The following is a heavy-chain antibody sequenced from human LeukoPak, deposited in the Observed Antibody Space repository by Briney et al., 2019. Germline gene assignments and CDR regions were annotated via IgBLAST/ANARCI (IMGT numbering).Heavy chain of an antibody. CDR2: INPNSGGT. CDR1: GYTFTGYY. Sequence: GASVKVSCKASGYTFTGYYMHWVRQAPGQGLEWMGWINPNSGGTNYAQKFQGRVTMTRDTSISTAYMELSRLRSDDTAVYYCARDAGWGPHYYDFWSGYSPYYMDVWGKGTTVTVSS. CDR3: ARDAGWGPHYYDFWSGYSPYYMDV. D-gene: IGHD3-3*01. V-gene: IGHV1-2*02. J-gene: IGHJ6*03.